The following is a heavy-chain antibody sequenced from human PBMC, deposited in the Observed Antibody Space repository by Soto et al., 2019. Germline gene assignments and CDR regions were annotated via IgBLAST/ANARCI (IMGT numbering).Heavy chain of an antibody. CDR2: IWYDGSNK. Sequence: QMQLVESGGGVVQPGRSLRLSCAASGFTFSNYGMHWVRQAPGKGLEWVAIIWYDGSNKFYADSVKGRFTISRDNSKKTVYLQMNSLRAEDTAMYYCAAGEPVNYGGQGTLVTVSS. D-gene: IGHD3-10*01. CDR1: GFTFSNYG. CDR3: AAGEPVNY. J-gene: IGHJ4*02. V-gene: IGHV3-33*01.